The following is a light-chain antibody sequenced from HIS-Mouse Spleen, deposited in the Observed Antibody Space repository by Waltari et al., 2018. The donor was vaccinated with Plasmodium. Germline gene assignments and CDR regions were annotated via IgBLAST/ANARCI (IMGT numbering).Light chain of an antibody. J-gene: IGKJ1*01. V-gene: IGKV1-39*01. CDR1: QSISSY. CDR3: QQSYSTWT. CDR2: AAS. Sequence: DIQMTQSPSSLSASVGERVTITCRASQSISSYFNWYQQKPGKAPKLLIYAASSLHSGVPSRFSGSGSGTEFTLTISSLQPEYFATYYCQQSYSTWTFGQGTKVEIK.